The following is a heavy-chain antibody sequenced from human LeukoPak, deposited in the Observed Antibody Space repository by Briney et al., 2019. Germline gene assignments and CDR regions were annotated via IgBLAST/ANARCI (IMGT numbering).Heavy chain of an antibody. J-gene: IGHJ6*02. CDR1: GFTFSSYA. CDR3: ARNPQAQYYYGMDV. V-gene: IGHV3-23*01. Sequence: GGSLRLSCAASGFTFSSYAMSWVRQAPGKGLEWVSAISGSGGSTYYADSVKGRFTISRDNSKNTLYLQMNSLRAEDTAVYYCARNPQAQYYYGMDVWGQGTTVTVSS. D-gene: IGHD6-6*01. CDR2: ISGSGGST.